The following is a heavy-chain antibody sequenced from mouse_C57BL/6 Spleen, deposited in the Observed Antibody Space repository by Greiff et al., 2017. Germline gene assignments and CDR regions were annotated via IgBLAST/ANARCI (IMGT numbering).Heavy chain of an antibody. CDR1: GFTFSDYG. V-gene: IGHV5-17*01. D-gene: IGHD2-3*01. CDR3: AREGDGYFNYFDY. CDR2: ISSGSSTI. J-gene: IGHJ2*01. Sequence: EVQVVESGGGLVKPGGSLKLSCAASGFTFSDYGMHWVRQAPEKGLEWVAYISSGSSTIYYADTVKGRFTISRDNAKNTLFLQMTSLRSEDTAMYYCAREGDGYFNYFDYWCQGTTLTVSS.